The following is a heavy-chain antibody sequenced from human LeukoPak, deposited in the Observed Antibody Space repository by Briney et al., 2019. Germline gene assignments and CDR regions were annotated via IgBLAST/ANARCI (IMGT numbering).Heavy chain of an antibody. J-gene: IGHJ6*02. CDR1: GGSFSGYY. V-gene: IGHV4-34*01. CDR3: ARGTDIVVVPGLYYYYGMDV. CDR2: INHSGST. D-gene: IGHD2-2*01. Sequence: KPSETLSLTCAVYGGSFSGYYWSWIRQPPGKGLEWIGEINHSGSTNYNPSLKSRVTISVDTSKNQFSLKLSSVTAADTAVYYCARGTDIVVVPGLYYYYGMDVWGQGTTVTVSS.